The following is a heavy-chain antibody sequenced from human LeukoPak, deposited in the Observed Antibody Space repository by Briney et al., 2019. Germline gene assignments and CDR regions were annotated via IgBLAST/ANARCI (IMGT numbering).Heavy chain of an antibody. Sequence: SGTLSLTCAVSGGSISSSNWWSWVRQPPGKGLEWIGEIYHSGSTNYNPPLKSRVTISVDKSKNQFSLKLSSVTAADTAVYYCARGGVYGSGERFDYWGQGTLVTVSS. V-gene: IGHV4-4*02. CDR3: ARGGVYGSGERFDY. CDR1: GGSISSSNW. CDR2: IYHSGST. D-gene: IGHD3-10*01. J-gene: IGHJ4*02.